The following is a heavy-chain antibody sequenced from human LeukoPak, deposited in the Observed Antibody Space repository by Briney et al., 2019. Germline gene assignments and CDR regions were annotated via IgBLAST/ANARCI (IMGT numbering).Heavy chain of an antibody. J-gene: IGHJ4*02. D-gene: IGHD6-13*01. CDR1: GFTFSSYA. CDR2: ISGSGGST. Sequence: GGSLRLSCAASGFTFSSYAMSRVRQAPGKGLEWVSAISGSGGSTYYADSVKGRFTISRDNSKNTLYLQMNSLRAEDTAIYYCAKGYSSSWYYFDYWGQGTLVTVSS. V-gene: IGHV3-23*01. CDR3: AKGYSSSWYYFDY.